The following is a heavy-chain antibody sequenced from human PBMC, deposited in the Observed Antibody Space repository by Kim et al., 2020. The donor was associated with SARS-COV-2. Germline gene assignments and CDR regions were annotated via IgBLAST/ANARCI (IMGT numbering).Heavy chain of an antibody. Sequence: SETLSLTCTVSGGSISSYYWSWIRQPPGKGLEWIGYIYYSGSTNYNPSLKSRVTISVDTSKNQFSLKLSSVTAADTAVYYCARHYSSGYYGSGSYNYFDYWGQGTLVTVSS. CDR1: GGSISSYY. J-gene: IGHJ4*02. V-gene: IGHV4-59*08. CDR2: IYYSGST. D-gene: IGHD3-10*01. CDR3: ARHYSSGYYGSGSYNYFDY.